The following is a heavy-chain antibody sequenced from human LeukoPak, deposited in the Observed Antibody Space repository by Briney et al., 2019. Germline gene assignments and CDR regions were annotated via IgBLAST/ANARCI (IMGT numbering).Heavy chain of an antibody. J-gene: IGHJ4*02. CDR2: IIPIFGTA. D-gene: IGHD2-2*01. V-gene: IGHV1-69*13. CDR1: GGTFSSYA. CDR3: ARDSGGTRYCSSTSCLALDY. Sequence: SVKVSCKASGGTFSSYAISWVRQAPGQGLEWMGGIIPIFGTANYAQKFQGRVTITADESTSTAYMELSSLRSEDTAVYYCARDSGGTRYCSSTSCLALDYWGQGTLVTVSS.